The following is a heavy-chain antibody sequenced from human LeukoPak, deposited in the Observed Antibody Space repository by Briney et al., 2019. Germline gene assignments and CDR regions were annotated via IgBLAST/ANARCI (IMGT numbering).Heavy chain of an antibody. D-gene: IGHD3-3*01. J-gene: IGHJ6*03. V-gene: IGHV4-4*07. CDR3: ARSRGNYDFWSGYYFYYYYMDV. CDR2: IYTSGST. CDR1: GGSISSYY. Sequence: SETLSLTCTVSGGSISSYYWSWIRQPAGKGLEWIGRIYTSGSTNYNPSLESRVTMSVDTSKNQFSLKLSSVTAAGTVVYYCARSRGNYDFWSGYYFYYYYMDVWGKVITVTVSS.